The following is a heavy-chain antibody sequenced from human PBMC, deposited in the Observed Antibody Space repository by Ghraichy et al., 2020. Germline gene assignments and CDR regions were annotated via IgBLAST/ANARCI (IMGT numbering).Heavy chain of an antibody. CDR3: ARVREGRYGSDYFDT. CDR2: IYSSGSF. Sequence: SETLSLTCTVSGGSMTSYWSWIRQSAGKGLEWIGRIYSSGSFNYNASLRSRVTLSVDTSKNQFSLNLKSVTAADTAVYYCARVREGRYGSDYFDTWGQGIVVTVSS. J-gene: IGHJ4*02. D-gene: IGHD4-17*01. V-gene: IGHV4-4*07. CDR1: GGSMTSY.